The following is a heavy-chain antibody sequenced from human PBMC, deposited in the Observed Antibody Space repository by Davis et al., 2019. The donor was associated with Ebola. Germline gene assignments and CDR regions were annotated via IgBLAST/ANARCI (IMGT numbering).Heavy chain of an antibody. CDR2: INPNSGGT. D-gene: IGHD2-2*01. CDR3: ARDTQDIVVVPAAPAGYYYYGMDV. CDR1: GYTFTGYY. V-gene: IGHV1-2*02. Sequence: ASVKVSCKASGYTFTGYYMHWVRQAPGQGLEWMGWINPNSGGTNYAQKFQGRVTMTRDTSISTAYMELSRLRSDDTAVYYCARDTQDIVVVPAAPAGYYYYGMDVWGQGTTVTVSS. J-gene: IGHJ6*02.